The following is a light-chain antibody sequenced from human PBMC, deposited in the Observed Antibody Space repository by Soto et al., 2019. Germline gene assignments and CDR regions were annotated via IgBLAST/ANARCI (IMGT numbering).Light chain of an antibody. J-gene: IGKJ2*01. CDR2: AAS. Sequence: DIPMSQSPSSLSASVRDRVTITCRASQTISRYLNWYRQKPGKAPKLLIFAASSLQSGVPSRFSGSGSGTDFTLTISSLQVEDFATYYCQQSYSTPYTFGQGTKLEIK. CDR1: QTISRY. V-gene: IGKV1-39*01. CDR3: QQSYSTPYT.